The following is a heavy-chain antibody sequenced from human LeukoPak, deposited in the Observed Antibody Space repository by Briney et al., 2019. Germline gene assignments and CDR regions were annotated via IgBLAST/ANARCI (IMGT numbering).Heavy chain of an antibody. CDR3: ARGPYKSVYSYGPALRFFDY. D-gene: IGHD5-18*01. V-gene: IGHV4-34*01. J-gene: IGHJ4*02. CDR2: INHSGST. CDR1: GGSFSGYY. Sequence: PSETLSLTCAVYGGSFSGYYWSWIRQPPGKWLECIGEINHSGSTNYNPSLKSRVTISVDTSKNQFSLKLSSVPAADKAVYYCARGPYKSVYSYGPALRFFDYWGQGPLVTVSS.